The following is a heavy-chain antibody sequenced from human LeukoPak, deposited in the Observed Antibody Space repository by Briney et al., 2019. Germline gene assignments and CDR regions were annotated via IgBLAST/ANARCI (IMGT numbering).Heavy chain of an antibody. D-gene: IGHD3-3*01. CDR3: AKDHSYYDFWSGYSFFGY. V-gene: IGHV3-23*01. Sequence: GGSLRLSCAASGFTFSSYAMSWVRQAPGKGLEWVSAISGSGGSTYYADSVKGRFTISRDNSKNTLYLQMNSLRAEDTAVYYCAKDHSYYDFWSGYSFFGYWGQGTLVTVSS. CDR2: ISGSGGST. CDR1: GFTFSSYA. J-gene: IGHJ4*02.